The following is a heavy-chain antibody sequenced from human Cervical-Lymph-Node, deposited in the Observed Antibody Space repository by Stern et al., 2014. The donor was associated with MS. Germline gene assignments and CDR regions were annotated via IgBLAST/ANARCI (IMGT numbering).Heavy chain of an antibody. CDR2: IMPLFGTA. D-gene: IGHD6-13*01. CDR3: TRHQAGIAAN. J-gene: IGHJ4*02. CDR1: GGSLSTLD. Sequence: QEQLVQSGAEVKRPESSVKVSCKASGGSLSTLDISWVRQAPGQGLEWVGEIMPLFGTANYAQKFKGRVTITADESTSTVYMELSSLKSEDTAIYFCTRHQAGIAANWGQGTLVTVTS. V-gene: IGHV1-69*01.